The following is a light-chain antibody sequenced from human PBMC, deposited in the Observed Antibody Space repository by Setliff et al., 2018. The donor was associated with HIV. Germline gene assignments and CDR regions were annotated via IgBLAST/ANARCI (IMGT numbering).Light chain of an antibody. CDR1: SSDIGRYNF. CDR2: EVN. V-gene: IGLV2-23*02. CDR3: CSYAGTAYV. Sequence: QSALTQPASVSGSPGQSITISCTGTSSDIGRYNFVSWFQQHAGKAPKLMIYEVNKRPSGVSNRFSGSKSGNTASLTISWLQAEDEADYYCCSYAGTAYVFGTGTKSPS. J-gene: IGLJ1*01.